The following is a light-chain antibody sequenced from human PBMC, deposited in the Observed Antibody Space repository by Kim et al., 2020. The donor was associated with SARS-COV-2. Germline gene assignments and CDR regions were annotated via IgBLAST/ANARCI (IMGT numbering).Light chain of an antibody. J-gene: IGKJ5*01. Sequence: DIQMTQSPSSLSASVGDRVTITCRASQYVRSYVNWYQQKPGRAPRLLINVASNLQSGVPSRFSGRASGTEFSFTISSVQPEDFATYYCRQAYTTSSITFGQGTRLEIK. CDR1: QYVRSY. CDR3: RQAYTTSSIT. CDR2: VAS. V-gene: IGKV1-39*01.